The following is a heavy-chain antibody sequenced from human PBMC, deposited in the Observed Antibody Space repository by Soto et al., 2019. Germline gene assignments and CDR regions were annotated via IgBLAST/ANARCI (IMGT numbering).Heavy chain of an antibody. D-gene: IGHD3-3*01. J-gene: IGHJ4*02. Sequence: QVQLVQSGAEVKKPGASVKVSCKASGYTFTSYDINWVRQATGQGLEWMGWMNPNSGNTGYAQKFQGGVTRTRNTSRRTAYMERSSLRSEDTAVYYSERDGVFFCAAPTTPFDYWGKGTLVTVSS. V-gene: IGHV1-8*01. CDR3: ERDGVFFCAAPTTPFDY. CDR1: GYTFTSYD. CDR2: MNPNSGNT.